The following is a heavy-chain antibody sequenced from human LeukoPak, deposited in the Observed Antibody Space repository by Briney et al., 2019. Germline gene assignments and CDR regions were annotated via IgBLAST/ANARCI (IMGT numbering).Heavy chain of an antibody. CDR1: GFPFNAYW. CDR2: ISGGGGST. D-gene: IGHD3-16*01. Sequence: PGGSLRLSCVASGFPFNAYWMTWVRQAPGKGLEWVSTISGGGGSTYYADSVKGRFTISRDNSKNTLYLQVNSLRAEDTAVYYCAKGGSWDLPPFAYWGQETLVT. V-gene: IGHV3-23*01. J-gene: IGHJ4*02. CDR3: AKGGSWDLPPFAY.